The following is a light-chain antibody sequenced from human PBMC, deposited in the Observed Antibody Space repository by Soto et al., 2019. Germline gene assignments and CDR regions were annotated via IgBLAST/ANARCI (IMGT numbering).Light chain of an antibody. J-gene: IGKJ3*01. CDR2: GAS. Sequence: EIVLTQSPGTLSLSPGERGTLSCRASQSVSSSYLAWYQQKPGQTPRLLIYGASSRATGIPDRFSGSGSGTDFTLTISRLEPEDFAVYYCQQYGSSPSTFGPGTKVDIK. CDR1: QSVSSSY. CDR3: QQYGSSPST. V-gene: IGKV3-20*01.